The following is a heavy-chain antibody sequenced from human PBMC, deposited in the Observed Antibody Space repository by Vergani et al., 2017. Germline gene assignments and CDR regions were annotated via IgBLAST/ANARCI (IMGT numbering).Heavy chain of an antibody. CDR3: ARGDYGILTGYRY. D-gene: IGHD3-9*01. J-gene: IGHJ4*02. CDR1: GYTFSNYY. V-gene: IGHV1-46*03. CDR2: INPSGGNT. Sequence: QVQVVQSGAEVKKSGASVKVSCKTSGYTFSNYYMHWVRQAPGQGLEWMGIINPSGGNTNYAQKFQGRVTMTRDTSTSTVYMGLSSLRSEDTAIYYCARGDYGILTGYRYWGQGPLVTVSA.